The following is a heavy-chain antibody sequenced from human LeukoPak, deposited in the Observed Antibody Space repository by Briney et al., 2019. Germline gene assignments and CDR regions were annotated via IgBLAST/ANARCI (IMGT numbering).Heavy chain of an antibody. J-gene: IGHJ4*02. Sequence: GGSLRLSCAASGFTFSSAAMTWVRQAPGTGLEWVSTTTGSDDRTYYADSVKGRFTISRDFSKNTLLLQMNSLRVEDTAIYYCAKGPQVGSGYHPDYWGQGTLVTVSS. V-gene: IGHV3-23*01. CDR3: AKGPQVGSGYHPDY. CDR2: TTGSDDRT. CDR1: GFTFSSAA. D-gene: IGHD3-22*01.